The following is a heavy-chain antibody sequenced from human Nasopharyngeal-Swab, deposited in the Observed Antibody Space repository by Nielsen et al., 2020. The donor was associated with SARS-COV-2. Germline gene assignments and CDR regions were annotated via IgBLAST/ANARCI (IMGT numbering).Heavy chain of an antibody. J-gene: IGHJ6*03. CDR2: ISSSSSYI. CDR3: ARERKNYYDSSGYYLEFYYYYYMDV. CDR1: GFTFSSYS. V-gene: IGHV3-21*01. D-gene: IGHD3-22*01. Sequence: GGSLRLSCAASGFTFSSYSMNWVRQAPGKGLEWVSSISSSSSYIYYADSVKGRFTISRDNAKNSLYLQMNSLRAEDTAVYYCARERKNYYDSSGYYLEFYYYYYMDVWGKGTTVTSP.